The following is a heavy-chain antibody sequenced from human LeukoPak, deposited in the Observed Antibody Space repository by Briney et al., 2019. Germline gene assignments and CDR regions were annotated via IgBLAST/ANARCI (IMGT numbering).Heavy chain of an antibody. Sequence: SETLSLTCTVSGGSISSSSYYWGWIRQPPGKGLEWIGSISYGGSTYYNPSLKSRVTISVDTSKNQFSLKLSSVTAADTAVYYCARDSGRGSLAQGAFDYWGQGTLVTVSS. D-gene: IGHD3-16*01. V-gene: IGHV4-39*07. CDR1: GGSISSSSYY. J-gene: IGHJ4*02. CDR3: ARDSGRGSLAQGAFDY. CDR2: ISYGGST.